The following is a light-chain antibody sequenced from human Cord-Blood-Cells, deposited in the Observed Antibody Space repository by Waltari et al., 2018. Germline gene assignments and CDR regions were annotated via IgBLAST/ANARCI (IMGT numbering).Light chain of an antibody. J-gene: IGKJ4*01. CDR3: MQALQTPLT. CDR1: QSLVHSNGYNY. CDR2: LGS. V-gene: IGKV2-28*01. Sequence: DIVMTQSPLSLPVTPGEPASISCRSSQSLVHSNGYNYLDWYLQKPGQSPQLLICLGSNRAAGVPDRFSGSGSGTDFTLKISRVEAEDVGVYYCMQALQTPLTFGGGTKVEIK.